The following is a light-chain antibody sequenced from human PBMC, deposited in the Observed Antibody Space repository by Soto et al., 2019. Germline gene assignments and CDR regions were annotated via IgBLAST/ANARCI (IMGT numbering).Light chain of an antibody. J-gene: IGLJ7*01. Sequence: QSALTQPASVSGSPGQSITISCTGTSSDVGTYNLVCWYQQHPGKAPKLMIYEGSKRPSGVSNRFSGSKSGNTASLTISGLQAEDVADYYCFSYACSTTSLLFGGGTQLTVL. CDR3: FSYACSTTSLL. CDR1: SSDVGTYNL. V-gene: IGLV2-23*01. CDR2: EGS.